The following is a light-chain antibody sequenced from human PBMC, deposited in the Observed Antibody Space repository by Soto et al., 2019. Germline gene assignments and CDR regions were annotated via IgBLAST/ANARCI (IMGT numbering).Light chain of an antibody. CDR3: AAWDDSLNGLV. Sequence: QAVVTQPPSASGTPGQRVTISCSGSSSNIGSNTVNWYQQLPGTAPKLLIYNNNQRPSGVPDRFSGSKSGTSASLAISGLQSEDEADIYCAAWDDSLNGLVFGTGTKLTVL. CDR1: SSNIGSNT. J-gene: IGLJ1*01. V-gene: IGLV1-44*01. CDR2: NNN.